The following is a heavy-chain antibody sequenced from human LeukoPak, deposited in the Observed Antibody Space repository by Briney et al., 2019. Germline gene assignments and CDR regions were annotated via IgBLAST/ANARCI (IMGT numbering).Heavy chain of an antibody. CDR1: GFTFDDYG. V-gene: IGHV3-53*01. CDR3: ARRAGDYSHPYDY. D-gene: IGHD3-22*01. J-gene: IGHJ4*02. Sequence: GGSLRLSCAASGFTFDDYGMSWVRQAPGKGLECVSFIYSGGNTHYSDSVKGRFTISRDNSKNTLYLQMNSLRAEDTAVYYCARRAGDYSHPYDYWGQGTLVTVSS. CDR2: IYSGGNT.